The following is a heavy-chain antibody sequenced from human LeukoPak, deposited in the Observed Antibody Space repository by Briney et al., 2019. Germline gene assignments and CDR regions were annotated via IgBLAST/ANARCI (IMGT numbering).Heavy chain of an antibody. D-gene: IGHD2-2*02. CDR2: IYYSGST. Sequence: PSETLSLTCTVSGGSISSYYWSWIRQPPGKGLEWTGYIYYSGSTNYNPSLKSRVTISVDTSKNQFSLKLSSVTAADTAVYYCARDSMYCSSTSCYTGHNWFDPWGQGTLVTVSS. CDR3: ARDSMYCSSTSCYTGHNWFDP. V-gene: IGHV4-59*01. CDR1: GGSISSYY. J-gene: IGHJ5*02.